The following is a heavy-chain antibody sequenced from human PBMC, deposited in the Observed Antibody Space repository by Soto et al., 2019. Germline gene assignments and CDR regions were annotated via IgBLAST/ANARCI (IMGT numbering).Heavy chain of an antibody. J-gene: IGHJ4*01. CDR1: GFSFANYR. V-gene: IGHV3-23*01. CDR2: ISSSRGGI. D-gene: IGHD3-3*01. CDR3: AKVAKSRVVIEYIDY. Sequence: GVSLRLSCDTSGFSFANYRMGWVRQAPGRGVKGVSGISSSRGGIYYAFTVKGGFTISRDNSKNTLFLEMDSLMAEDTAVYYCAKVAKSRVVIEYIDYWGQGSLVTVSS.